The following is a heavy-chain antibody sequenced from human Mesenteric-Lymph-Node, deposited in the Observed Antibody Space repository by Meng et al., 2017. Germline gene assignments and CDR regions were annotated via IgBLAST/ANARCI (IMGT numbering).Heavy chain of an antibody. CDR1: GFSFSSSD. V-gene: IGHV3-13*01. CDR2: IGTGGDT. D-gene: IGHD4-11*01. Sequence: VQLVWSGGGLGQPGGSLRLSCAASGFSFSSSDMHWVRQAPGQGLEWVSAIGTGGDTYYPDSVKGRFTISRENAKNSLYLQMNSLRAGDTAVYYCAREIHDYTDPSWYLDLWGRGTLVTVSS. CDR3: AREIHDYTDPSWYLDL. J-gene: IGHJ2*01.